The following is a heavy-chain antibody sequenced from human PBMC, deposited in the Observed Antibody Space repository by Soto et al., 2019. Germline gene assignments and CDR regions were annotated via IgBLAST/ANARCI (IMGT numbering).Heavy chain of an antibody. CDR2: VFHSGST. CDR1: GGSFSNNNW. J-gene: IGHJ4*02. V-gene: IGHV4-4*02. Sequence: SETLSLTCAVSGGSFSNNNWWAWVRQPPGKGLEWIGEVFHSGSTNYNSSLKSRVTISVDKSKNQFSLNLTSVTAADTAVYYCATKYGSGSYYSPFDYWGRGTLVTVSS. CDR3: ATKYGSGSYYSPFDY. D-gene: IGHD3-10*01.